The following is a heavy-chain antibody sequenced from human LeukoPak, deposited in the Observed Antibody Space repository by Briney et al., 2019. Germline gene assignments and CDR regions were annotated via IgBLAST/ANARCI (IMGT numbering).Heavy chain of an antibody. V-gene: IGHV4-34*01. Sequence: SETLSPTCAVYGGSFSGYYWSWIRQPPGKGLEWIGEINHSGSTNYNPSLKSRVTISVDTSKNQFSLKLSSVTAADTAVYYCARGGPQYSSSWYFRGASYYFDYWGQGTLVTVSS. J-gene: IGHJ4*02. D-gene: IGHD6-13*01. CDR2: INHSGST. CDR1: GGSFSGYY. CDR3: ARGGPQYSSSWYFRGASYYFDY.